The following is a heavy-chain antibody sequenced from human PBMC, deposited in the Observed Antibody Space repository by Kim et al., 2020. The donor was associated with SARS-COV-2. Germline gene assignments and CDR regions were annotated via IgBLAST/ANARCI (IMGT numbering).Heavy chain of an antibody. J-gene: IGHJ6*03. V-gene: IGHV3-48*03. D-gene: IGHD1-7*01. Sequence: GGSLRLSCSASGFTIRNYEMSWVRQAPGKGLEWISYISSGCTTIHFADSLKGRFTISRDNAKNSLYLKMNSLRVEDTAVYYCARRELIHMDIWGEGTPVTGAS. CDR1: GFTIRNYE. CDR2: ISSGCTTI. CDR3: ARRELIHMDI.